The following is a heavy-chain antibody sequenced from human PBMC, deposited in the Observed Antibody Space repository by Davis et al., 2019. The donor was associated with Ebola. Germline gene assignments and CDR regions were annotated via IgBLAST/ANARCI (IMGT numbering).Heavy chain of an antibody. CDR2: ISSSSSTI. J-gene: IGHJ4*02. CDR3: ARDTIVVVPAAVQSNFDY. Sequence: PGGSLRLSCAASGFTFSSYSMNWVRQAPGKGLEWVSYISSSSSTIYYADSVKGRFTISRDNAKNSLYLQMNSLRAEDTAVYYCARDTIVVVPAAVQSNFDYWGQGTLVTVSS. CDR1: GFTFSSYS. V-gene: IGHV3-48*04. D-gene: IGHD2-2*01.